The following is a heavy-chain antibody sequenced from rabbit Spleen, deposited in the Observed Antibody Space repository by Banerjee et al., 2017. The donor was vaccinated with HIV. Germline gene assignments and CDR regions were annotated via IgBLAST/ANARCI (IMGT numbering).Heavy chain of an antibody. D-gene: IGHD1-1*01. Sequence: QEQLEESGGDLVKPEGSLTLTCTASGFSLSDYWMCWVRQAPGKGLEWIACTYSAGYTWYASWAKGRFTISKSTSLNTVTLQMTSLTVADTATYFCARDDRSVGAIQFNLWGPGTLVTVS. CDR1: GFSLSDYW. CDR2: TYSAGYT. CDR3: ARDDRSVGAIQFNL. V-gene: IGHV1S47*01. J-gene: IGHJ4*01.